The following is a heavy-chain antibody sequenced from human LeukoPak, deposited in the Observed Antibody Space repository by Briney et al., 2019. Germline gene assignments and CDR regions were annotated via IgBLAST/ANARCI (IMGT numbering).Heavy chain of an antibody. J-gene: IGHJ4*02. D-gene: IGHD3-3*01. CDR1: GFTFSSYR. CDR3: ASGPGITIFGVAQVD. V-gene: IGHV3-21*01. CDR2: ISSSSSYI. Sequence: PGGSLRLSCAASGFTFSSYRMNWVRQAPGKGLEWVSSISSSSSYIYYADSVKGRFTISRDNAKNSLYLQMNSLRAEDTAVYYCASGPGITIFGVAQVDWGQGTLVTVSS.